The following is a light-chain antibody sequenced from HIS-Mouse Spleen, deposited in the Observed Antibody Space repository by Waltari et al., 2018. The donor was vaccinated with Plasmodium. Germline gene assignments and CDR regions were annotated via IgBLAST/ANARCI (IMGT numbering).Light chain of an antibody. Sequence: NFMLTQPHSVSESPGKTVTISCTRSSGSIASNYVQWYQQRPGSAPPTVIYEDNQRPSGVPDRCSGSIDSSSNSASLTISGLKTEDEADYYCQSYDSSNWVFGGGTKLTVL. CDR3: QSYDSSNWV. CDR2: EDN. CDR1: SGSIASNY. J-gene: IGLJ3*02. V-gene: IGLV6-57*04.